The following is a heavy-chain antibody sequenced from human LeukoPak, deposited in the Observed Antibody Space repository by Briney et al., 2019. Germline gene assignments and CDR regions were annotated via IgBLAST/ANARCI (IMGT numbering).Heavy chain of an antibody. Sequence: GGSLRLSCAASGFTVSNAWMSWVRQAAGKGLGWVGRIKSKTDGGTTDYAAPVKGRFSISRGDSKNTLYLQMNSLKTEDTAVYYCTTALSPKVGYCSNGVCHKYFDYWGQGTLLTVSS. J-gene: IGHJ4*02. CDR2: IKSKTDGGTT. V-gene: IGHV3-15*01. CDR1: GFTVSNAW. CDR3: TTALSPKVGYCSNGVCHKYFDY. D-gene: IGHD2-8*01.